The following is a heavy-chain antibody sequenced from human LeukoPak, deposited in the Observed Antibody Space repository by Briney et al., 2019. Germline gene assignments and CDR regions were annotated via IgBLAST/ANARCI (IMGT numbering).Heavy chain of an antibody. CDR1: GYSISSGYY. V-gene: IGHV4-38-2*02. J-gene: IGHJ4*02. Sequence: SETLSLTCTVSGYSISSGYYWGWIRQPPGKWLEWIGSIYHSGSTYYNPSLKSPVTISVDTSKNQFSLKLSSVTAADTAVYYCARDPTLRDPFDYWGQGTLVTVSS. CDR3: ARDPTLRDPFDY. CDR2: IYHSGST.